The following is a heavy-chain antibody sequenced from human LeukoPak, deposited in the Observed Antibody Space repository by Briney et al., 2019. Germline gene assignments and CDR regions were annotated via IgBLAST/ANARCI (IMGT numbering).Heavy chain of an antibody. D-gene: IGHD2-15*01. CDR1: GFTFSSYA. J-gene: IGHJ4*02. Sequence: GGSLRLSCAASGFTFSSYAMNWVRQAPGKGLEWVSVISGSGGSTYYADSVKGRFTISRDNSKNTLYLQMNSPRAEDTAVYYCAKAFIFCSGVNCNLDYWGQGTLVTVSS. CDR3: AKAFIFCSGVNCNLDY. V-gene: IGHV3-23*01. CDR2: ISGSGGST.